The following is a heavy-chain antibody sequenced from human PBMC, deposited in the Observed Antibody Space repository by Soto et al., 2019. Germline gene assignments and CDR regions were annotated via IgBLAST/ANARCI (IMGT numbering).Heavy chain of an antibody. V-gene: IGHV4-39*01. D-gene: IGHD5-12*01. CDR2: IYYSGTT. CDR3: ERLAYSHYST. Sequence: SETLSITCTFSGGSIKVGGYYWGWIRQPPGKGLEWVATIYYSGTTYYNPSLKSRLTISLDTSRNQFSLDLTSVTAADTAVYYCERLAYSHYSTWGQGTLVTVSS. J-gene: IGHJ4*02. CDR1: GGSIKVGGYY.